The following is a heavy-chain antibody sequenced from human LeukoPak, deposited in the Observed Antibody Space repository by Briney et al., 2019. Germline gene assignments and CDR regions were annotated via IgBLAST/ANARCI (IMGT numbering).Heavy chain of an antibody. Sequence: GSVRVSCRASGYTFTSYGISWVRQAPGQGGEGMGWISAYNGNTNYAQKLQGRVTMTTDTSTSTAYMELRSLRSDDTAVYYCARDYLWGFTDAFDIWGQGTMVTVSS. J-gene: IGHJ3*02. CDR1: GYTFTSYG. V-gene: IGHV1-18*01. CDR2: ISAYNGNT. D-gene: IGHD4/OR15-4a*01. CDR3: ARDYLWGFTDAFDI.